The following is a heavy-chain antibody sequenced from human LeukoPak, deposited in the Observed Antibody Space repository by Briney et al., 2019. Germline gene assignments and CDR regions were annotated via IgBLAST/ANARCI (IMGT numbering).Heavy chain of an antibody. J-gene: IGHJ4*02. CDR3: ARVVYYYGSGIRGHFDY. CDR1: GGSFSGYY. CDR2: INHSGST. Sequence: PSETLSLTRAVYGGSFSGYYWSWIRQPPGKGLEWIGEINHSGSTNYNPSLKSRVTISVDTSKNQFSLKLSSVTAADTAVYYCARVVYYYGSGIRGHFDYWGQGTLVTVSS. D-gene: IGHD3-10*01. V-gene: IGHV4-34*01.